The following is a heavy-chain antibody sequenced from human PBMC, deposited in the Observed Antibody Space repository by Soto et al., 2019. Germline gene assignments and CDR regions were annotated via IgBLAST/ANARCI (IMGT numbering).Heavy chain of an antibody. Sequence: QVQLVESGGGVVQPGRSLRLSCAASGFTFSSYAMHWVRQAPGKGLEWVAVISYDGSNKYYADSVKGRFTISRDNSKNTLYVQMNSLRPEDTAVYYCARAPDIVLIRAYYYYGRDVWGQGTTVTVSS. V-gene: IGHV3-30-3*01. CDR1: GFTFSSYA. J-gene: IGHJ6*02. CDR2: ISYDGSNK. D-gene: IGHD2-8*01. CDR3: ARAPDIVLIRAYYYYGRDV.